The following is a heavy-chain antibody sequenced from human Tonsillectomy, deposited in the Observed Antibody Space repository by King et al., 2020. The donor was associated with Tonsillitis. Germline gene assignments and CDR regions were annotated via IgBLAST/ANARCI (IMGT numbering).Heavy chain of an antibody. J-gene: IGHJ4*02. V-gene: IGHV3-72*01. CDR3: AMFRRTWGY. D-gene: IGHD3-10*02. CDR1: GFTFSYHD. Sequence: VQLVESGGGLVQPGGSLRLSCTASGFTFSYHDMDWVRQAPGKGLEWVGRSLSKNKGHTTEYAASVKGSFTISRDASMNSLYLQLNSLKTEDTAVYYCAMFRRTWGYWGQGTLVTVSS. CDR2: SLSKNKGHTT.